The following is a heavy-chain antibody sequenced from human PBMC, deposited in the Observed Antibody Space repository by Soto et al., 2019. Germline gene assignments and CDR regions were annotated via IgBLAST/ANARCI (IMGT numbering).Heavy chain of an antibody. CDR1: GYTFTGYY. V-gene: IGHV1-2*04. CDR2: INPNSGGT. CDR3: ARDRAKSSGLEPTPYYYYYGMDV. Sequence: ASVKVSCKASGYTFTGYYMHWLRHAPGQGLEWMGWINPNSGGTNYAQKFQGWVTMTRDTSISTAYMELSRLRSDDTAVYYCARDRAKSSGLEPTPYYYYYGMDVWGQGTTVTVSS. D-gene: IGHD1-1*01. J-gene: IGHJ6*02.